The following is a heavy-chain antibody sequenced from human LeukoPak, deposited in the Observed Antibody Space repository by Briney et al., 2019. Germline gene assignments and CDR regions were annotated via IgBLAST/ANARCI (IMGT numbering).Heavy chain of an antibody. CDR3: ARVPSVVPNVDRNYYMDV. V-gene: IGHV1-18*01. J-gene: IGHJ6*03. CDR2: ISAYNGNT. Sequence: VASVKVSCKASGYTFTSYGISWVRQAPGQGLEWMGWISAYNGNTNYAQKLQGRVTMTTDTSTSTAYMELRSLRSDDTAVYYCARVPSVVPNVDRNYYMDVWGKGTTVTVSS. D-gene: IGHD5-12*01. CDR1: GYTFTSYG.